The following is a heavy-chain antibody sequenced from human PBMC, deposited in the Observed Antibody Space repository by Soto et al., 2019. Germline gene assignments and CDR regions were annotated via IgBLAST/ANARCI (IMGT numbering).Heavy chain of an antibody. D-gene: IGHD4-17*01. CDR3: AHRSLGDYYDY. CDR2: IYWDDDK. Sequence: QITLKESGPTLVKPTQTLTLTCTFSGFSLSTSGVGVGWIRQPPGKALEWLALIYWDDDKRYSPSLKSRLTITKDTSKNQVVLGMTDMDPVDTATYYCAHRSLGDYYDYWGQGTLVTVSS. V-gene: IGHV2-5*02. CDR1: GFSLSTSGVG. J-gene: IGHJ4*02.